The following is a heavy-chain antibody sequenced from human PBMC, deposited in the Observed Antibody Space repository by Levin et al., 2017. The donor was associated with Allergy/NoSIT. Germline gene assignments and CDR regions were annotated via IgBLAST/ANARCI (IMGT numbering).Heavy chain of an antibody. J-gene: IGHJ6*03. CDR3: ARVMGDYYYYYYMDV. CDR2: ISYDGSNK. V-gene: IGHV3-30-3*01. CDR1: GFTFSSYA. D-gene: IGHD2-21*02. Sequence: LSLTCAASGFTFSSYAMHWVRQAPGKGLEWVAVISYDGSNKYYADSVKGRFTISRDNSKNTLYLQMNSLRAEDTAVYYCARVMGDYYYYYYMDVWGKGTTVTVSS.